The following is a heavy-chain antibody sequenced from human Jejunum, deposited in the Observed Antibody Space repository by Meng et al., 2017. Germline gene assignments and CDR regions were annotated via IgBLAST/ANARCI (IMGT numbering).Heavy chain of an antibody. CDR3: ARDCASDAFDI. CDR1: GYTFSDHY. Sequence: ASVKVSCKASGYTFSDHYMHWVRQAPGQGLEWMGWIYPNSGDTRHAQKFQGRVTLTRDTSISTAYMELSGLTSDDTAVYYCARDCASDAFDIWGQGTRVTVSS. D-gene: IGHD2-21*01. CDR2: IYPNSGDT. V-gene: IGHV1-2*02. J-gene: IGHJ3*02.